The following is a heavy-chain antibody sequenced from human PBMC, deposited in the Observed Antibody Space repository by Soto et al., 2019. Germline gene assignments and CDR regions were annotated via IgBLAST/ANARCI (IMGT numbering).Heavy chain of an antibody. CDR1: GFTFSSYS. Sequence: GGSLRLSCAASGFTFSSYSMNWVRQAPGKGLEWVSSISSSSSYIYYADSVKGRFTISRDNAKNSLYLQMNSLRAEDTAVYYCARPPYPSRELERRPYYYMDVWGQGTTVTVSS. CDR3: ARPPYPSRELERRPYYYMDV. D-gene: IGHD1-1*01. CDR2: ISSSSSYI. V-gene: IGHV3-21*01. J-gene: IGHJ6*03.